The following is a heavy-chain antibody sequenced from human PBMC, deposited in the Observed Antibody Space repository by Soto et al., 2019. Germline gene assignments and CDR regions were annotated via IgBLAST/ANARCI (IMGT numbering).Heavy chain of an antibody. Sequence: GGSLRLSCAASGFTFSSYAMSWVRQAPGKGLEWVSAISGSGGSTYYADSVKGRFTISRDNSKNTRYLQMNSLRAEDTAVYYCAKEGVRVYGSGSYYDYWGQGTLVTVSS. CDR1: GFTFSSYA. V-gene: IGHV3-23*01. CDR3: AKEGVRVYGSGSYYDY. J-gene: IGHJ4*02. D-gene: IGHD3-10*01. CDR2: ISGSGGST.